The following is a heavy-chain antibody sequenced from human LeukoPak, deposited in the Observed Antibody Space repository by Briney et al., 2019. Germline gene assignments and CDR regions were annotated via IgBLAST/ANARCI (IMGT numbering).Heavy chain of an antibody. CDR3: ARPRSGSQTGFDP. D-gene: IGHD1-26*01. CDR2: INPNNGDT. Sequence: ASVKVSCKASGYTFTDYHMHWVRQAPGQGIEWMGWINPNNGDTNYAQKFQGRVTMTRDTSISTAYMELSRLTSDDTVVYYCARPRSGSQTGFDPWGQGTLVTVSS. V-gene: IGHV1-2*02. CDR1: GYTFTDYH. J-gene: IGHJ5*02.